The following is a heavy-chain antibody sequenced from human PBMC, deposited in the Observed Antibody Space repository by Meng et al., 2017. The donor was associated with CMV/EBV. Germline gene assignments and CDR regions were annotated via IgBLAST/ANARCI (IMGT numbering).Heavy chain of an antibody. Sequence: GGSLRLSRAASGFTFDDNAMHWVRQAPGKGLEWVSDFSWYSGSIDYVDSVRGRFTISSDNAKNTLYLQMNSLRAEDTALYYCARDLVVPPEDYYYVMDVWGQGTTVTVSS. CDR1: GFTFDDNA. V-gene: IGHV3-9*01. J-gene: IGHJ6*02. D-gene: IGHD2-2*01. CDR2: FSWYSGSI. CDR3: ARDLVVPPEDYYYVMDV.